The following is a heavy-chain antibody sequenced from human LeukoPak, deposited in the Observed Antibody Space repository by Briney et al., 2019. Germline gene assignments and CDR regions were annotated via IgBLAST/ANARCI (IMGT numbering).Heavy chain of an antibody. J-gene: IGHJ4*02. CDR1: GGTFSSYA. Sequence: ASVKVSCKASGGTFSSYAISWVRQAPGQGLEWMGRIIPIFGTANYAQKFQGRVTITTDESTSTAYMELSSLRSEDTAVYYCARDSFPLIAAAGTGLSPFDYWGQGTLVTVSS. D-gene: IGHD6-13*01. CDR3: ARDSFPLIAAAGTGLSPFDY. CDR2: IIPIFGTA. V-gene: IGHV1-69*05.